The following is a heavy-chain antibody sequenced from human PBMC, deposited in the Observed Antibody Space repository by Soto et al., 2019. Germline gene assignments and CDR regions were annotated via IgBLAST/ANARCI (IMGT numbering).Heavy chain of an antibody. D-gene: IGHD5-12*01. Sequence: QVQLQQSGPGLVKPSQTLSLTCAISGDSVSANSDTWNWIRQSPSRGLEWLGRTYYRSKWYNDYADSVRGRITINPDTSKNQFSLQLNSVTPEDTAVYYCARDAAGYSGYYFYYGLDVWGQGTTVTVSS. CDR3: ARDAAGYSGYYFYYGLDV. CDR1: GDSVSANSDT. J-gene: IGHJ6*02. CDR2: TYYRSKWYN. V-gene: IGHV6-1*01.